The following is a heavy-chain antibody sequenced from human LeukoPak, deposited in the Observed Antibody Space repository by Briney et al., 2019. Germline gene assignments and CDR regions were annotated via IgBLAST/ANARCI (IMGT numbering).Heavy chain of an antibody. J-gene: IGHJ4*02. V-gene: IGHV4-59*08. CDR1: GGSISSYY. CDR2: IYYSGST. CDR3: ARVRRVDTMVRGVLVN. D-gene: IGHD3-10*01. Sequence: PSETLSLTCTVSGGSISSYYWSWIRQPPGKGLEWIGYIYYSGSTNYNPSLKSRVTISVDTSKNQFSLKLSSVTAADTAVYYCARVRRVDTMVRGVLVNWGQGTLVTVSS.